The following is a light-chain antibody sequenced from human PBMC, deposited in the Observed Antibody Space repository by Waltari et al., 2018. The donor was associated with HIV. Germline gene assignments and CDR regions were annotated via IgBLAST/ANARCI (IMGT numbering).Light chain of an antibody. V-gene: IGKV3-15*01. CDR1: QSVGSK. J-gene: IGKJ1*01. CDR3: QQYNNWPPRT. CDR2: DAS. Sequence: EIVMTQSPATLSVSPGERATLSCRASQSVGSKLAWYQQKPGQAPRLLIYDASTRATGSPARFSGSGSGTEFTLTISSLQSEDFAVYYCQQYNNWPPRTFGQGTKVEIK.